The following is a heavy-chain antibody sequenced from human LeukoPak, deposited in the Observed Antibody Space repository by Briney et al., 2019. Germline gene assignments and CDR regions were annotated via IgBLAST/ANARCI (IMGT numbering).Heavy chain of an antibody. Sequence: EASVKVSCKASGYTFTGYYMHWVRQAPGQGLEWMGWINPNSGGTNYAQKFQGWVTMTRDTSISTAYMELGRLRSDDTAVYYCARASSSGWYDYYYYYGMDVWGQGTTVTVSS. CDR1: GYTFTGYY. CDR2: INPNSGGT. CDR3: ARASSSGWYDYYYYYGMDV. D-gene: IGHD6-19*01. V-gene: IGHV1-2*04. J-gene: IGHJ6*02.